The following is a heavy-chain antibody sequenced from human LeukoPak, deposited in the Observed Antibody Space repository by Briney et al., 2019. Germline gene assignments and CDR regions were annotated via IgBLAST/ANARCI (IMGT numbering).Heavy chain of an antibody. Sequence: GGSLRLSCAASGFTFSSYAMSWVRQAPGKGLRWVSAISGSGGSTYYADSVKGRFTISRDNSKNTLYLQMNSPRVEDTAAYYCAKDLGRITMIVVVITLDYWGQGTLVTVSS. CDR1: GFTFSSYA. V-gene: IGHV3-23*01. CDR3: AKDLGRITMIVVVITLDY. CDR2: ISGSGGST. D-gene: IGHD3-22*01. J-gene: IGHJ4*02.